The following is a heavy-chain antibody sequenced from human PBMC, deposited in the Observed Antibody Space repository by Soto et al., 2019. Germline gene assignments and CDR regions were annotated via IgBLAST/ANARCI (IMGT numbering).Heavy chain of an antibody. D-gene: IGHD3-10*01. V-gene: IGHV4-39*01. Sequence: QLQLQESGPGLVKPSETLSLTCTVSGGSISSSSYYSGWIRQPPEKGLEWIGSIYYSGSTYYNPPLMSRVTISVYTSKNQFSLKLSCVTAADAAVYYCARLDHWFGELLPRGYYYGMDVWGQGTTVTVSS. CDR2: IYYSGST. CDR3: ARLDHWFGELLPRGYYYGMDV. J-gene: IGHJ6*02. CDR1: GGSISSSSYY.